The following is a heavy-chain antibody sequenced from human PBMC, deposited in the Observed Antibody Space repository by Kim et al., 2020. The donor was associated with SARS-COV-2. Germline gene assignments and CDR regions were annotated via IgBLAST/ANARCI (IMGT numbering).Heavy chain of an antibody. Sequence: GGSLRLSCAASGFTFNSYAMSWVRQAPGKGLEWVSGISGSGDRTSYADSVKGRFTISRDNSRNTLYLQMDSLRAEDTAVYYCAKVSSGSSGWFEYFYHWGQGTLVTVSS. V-gene: IGHV3-23*01. CDR1: GFTFNSYA. J-gene: IGHJ1*01. D-gene: IGHD3-10*01. CDR2: ISGSGDRT. CDR3: AKVSSGSSGWFEYFYH.